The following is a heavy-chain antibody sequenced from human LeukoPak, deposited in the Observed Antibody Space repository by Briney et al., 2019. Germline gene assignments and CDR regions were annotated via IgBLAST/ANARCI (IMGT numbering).Heavy chain of an antibody. CDR3: ARDLESYNSGGYCFGS. CDR1: GFTFSSYS. Sequence: PGGSLRLSCAASGFTFSSYSMNWVRQAPGTGLEWVSSISTSASYIYYADSVKGRFTISRDNAKNSLYLQMNSLRAEDTAVYYCARDLESYNSGGYCFGSWGQGTLVTVSS. V-gene: IGHV3-21*01. J-gene: IGHJ5*02. CDR2: ISTSASYI. D-gene: IGHD3-22*01.